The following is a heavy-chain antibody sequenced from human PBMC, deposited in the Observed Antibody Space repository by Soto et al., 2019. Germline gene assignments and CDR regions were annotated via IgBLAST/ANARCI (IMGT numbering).Heavy chain of an antibody. CDR3: ARDQGGDSSGWYEEPYYFDY. CDR1: GFTFSSYS. D-gene: IGHD6-19*01. J-gene: IGHJ4*02. V-gene: IGHV3-21*01. Sequence: PGGSLRLSYAASGFTFSSYSMNWVRQAPGKGLEWVSSISSSSSYIYYADSVKGRFTISRDNAKNSLYLQMNSLRAEDTAVYYCARDQGGDSSGWYEEPYYFDYWGQGTLVTVSS. CDR2: ISSSSSYI.